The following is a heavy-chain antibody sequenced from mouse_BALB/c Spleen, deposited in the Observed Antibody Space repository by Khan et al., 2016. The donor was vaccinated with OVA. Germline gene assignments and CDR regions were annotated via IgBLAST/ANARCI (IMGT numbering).Heavy chain of an antibody. V-gene: IGHV1-4*01. D-gene: IGHD2-14*01. Sequence: QVQLQQSGAELARPGASVKMSCKASGYTFTTYTIHWVKQRPGQGLEWIGYIIPSNDYTNYNQKFKDRATLTADKSSSTAYMQLSSLTSEDSAVYDCVREGAYYRSDGWFAYWGQGTLVTVSA. J-gene: IGHJ3*01. CDR2: IIPSNDYT. CDR3: VREGAYYRSDGWFAY. CDR1: GYTFTTYT.